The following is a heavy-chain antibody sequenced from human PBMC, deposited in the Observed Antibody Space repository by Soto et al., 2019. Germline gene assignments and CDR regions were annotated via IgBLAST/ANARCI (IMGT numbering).Heavy chain of an antibody. J-gene: IGHJ4*02. CDR2: ISYDGNFQ. CDR3: VGEVGVRSFDN. V-gene: IGHV3-30-3*01. CDR1: GFPFRGHA. D-gene: IGHD1-26*01. Sequence: QVQLVESGGGVVQPGTSLRLSCAASGFPFRGHAMHWARQAPGKGLEWVAVISYDGNFQNYIESVRGRFTISRDNSKSMLYLQMNSLRAEDTAVYYCVGEVGVRSFDNWGQGTLVTVSS.